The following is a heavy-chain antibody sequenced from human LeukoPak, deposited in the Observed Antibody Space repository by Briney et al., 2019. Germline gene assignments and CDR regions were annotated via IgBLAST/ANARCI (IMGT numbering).Heavy chain of an antibody. CDR1: GGSFSGYY. CDR2: INHSGST. V-gene: IGHV4-34*01. Sequence: NTSETLSLTCAVYGGSFSGYYWSWIRQPPGKGLEWIGEINHSGSTNYNPSLKSRVTISVDTSKNQFSLKPSSVTAADTAVYYCARGDGSGWYSSSYYFDYWGQGTLVTVSS. CDR3: ARGDGSGWYSSSYYFDY. D-gene: IGHD6-19*01. J-gene: IGHJ4*02.